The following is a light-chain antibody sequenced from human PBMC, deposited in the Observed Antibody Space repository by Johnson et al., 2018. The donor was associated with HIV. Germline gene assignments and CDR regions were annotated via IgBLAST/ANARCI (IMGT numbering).Light chain of an antibody. Sequence: QSVLTQPPSVSAAPGQKVTISCSGSSSNIGNNYVSWYQQLPGTAPKLLIYENNQRSSGIPDRFSGSKSATSATLGITGLQTGDEADYYCGTWDSGLGAHYVFGTGTKVTVL. J-gene: IGLJ1*01. CDR1: SSNIGNNY. CDR2: ENN. CDR3: GTWDSGLGAHYV. V-gene: IGLV1-51*02.